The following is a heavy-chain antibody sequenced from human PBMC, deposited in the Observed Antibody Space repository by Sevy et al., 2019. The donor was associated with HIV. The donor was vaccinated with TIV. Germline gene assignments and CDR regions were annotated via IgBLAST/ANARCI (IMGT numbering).Heavy chain of an antibody. CDR1: GFTFGDYG. D-gene: IGHD6-13*01. CDR2: LKGDVDGGTV. CDR3: TRKKAAKSIFDY. Sequence: GGSLRLSCTASGFTFGDYGMSWVRQAPGKGLEWVAFLKGDVDGGTVDYAASVIGRFVISRDDSKTTAYLQMNDLKTEDTGIYYCTRKKAAKSIFDYWGQGALVTVSS. V-gene: IGHV3-49*04. J-gene: IGHJ4*02.